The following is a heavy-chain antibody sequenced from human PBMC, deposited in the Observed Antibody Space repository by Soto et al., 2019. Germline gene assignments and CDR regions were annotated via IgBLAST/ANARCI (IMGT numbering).Heavy chain of an antibody. CDR3: ARDREVAATIPYDY. CDR2: IIPILGIA. Sequence: QVQLVQSGAEVKKPGSSVKVYCKASGGTFSSYTISWVRQAPGQGLEWMGRIIPILGIANYAQKFQGRVTITADKSTSTAYMELSSLRSEDTAVYYCARDREVAATIPYDYWGQGTLVTVSS. D-gene: IGHD2-15*01. CDR1: GGTFSSYT. V-gene: IGHV1-69*08. J-gene: IGHJ4*02.